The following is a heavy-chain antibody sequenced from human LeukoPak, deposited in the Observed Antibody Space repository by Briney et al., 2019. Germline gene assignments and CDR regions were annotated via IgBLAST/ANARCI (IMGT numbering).Heavy chain of an antibody. Sequence: PPQTLSLSCTVSGGSLSSSSYYWGWLRQPPGKGLEWIVNINYRGSTYHNPSLKSRFTISVDTSKNQFALKLSSVTAADTAVYYCARHYYGSGTYTTWFDPWGQGTLVTVSS. CDR3: ARHYYGSGTYTTWFDP. V-gene: IGHV4-39*01. CDR2: INYRGST. CDR1: GGSLSSSSYY. J-gene: IGHJ5*02. D-gene: IGHD3-10*01.